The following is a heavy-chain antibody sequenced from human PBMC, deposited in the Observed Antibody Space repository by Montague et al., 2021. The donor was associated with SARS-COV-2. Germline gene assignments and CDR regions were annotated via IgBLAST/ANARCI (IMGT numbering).Heavy chain of an antibody. CDR2: IGWDDDK. D-gene: IGHD3-9*01. CDR3: ARIRDYDILTGSYSGLDY. Sequence: PALVKPTQTLTLTCTFSGFSLSTSGMCVSWIRQPPGKALEWLALIGWDDDKYYSTSLKTRLTISKDTSKNQVVLTMTNMDPVDTATYYCARIRDYDILTGSYSGLDYWGQGTLVTVSS. V-gene: IGHV2-70*01. J-gene: IGHJ4*02. CDR1: GFSLSTSGMC.